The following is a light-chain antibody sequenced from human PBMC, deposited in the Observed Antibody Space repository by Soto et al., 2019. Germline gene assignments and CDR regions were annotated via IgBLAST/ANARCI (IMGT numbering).Light chain of an antibody. CDR2: GAY. CDR1: QSVSSSY. J-gene: IGKJ1*01. Sequence: EIVLTQSPGPLSLSPGERATLSCRASQSVSSSYLAWYPQKPGQAPRPRIYGAYSRAIGIPDRFSGSGSGTDCTLTISRLEPEDFAVYYCQQYGSSPWTFGQGTKVEIK. CDR3: QQYGSSPWT. V-gene: IGKV3-20*01.